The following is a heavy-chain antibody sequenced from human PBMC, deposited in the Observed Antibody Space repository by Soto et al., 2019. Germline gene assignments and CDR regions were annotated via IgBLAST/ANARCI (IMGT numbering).Heavy chain of an antibody. D-gene: IGHD3-22*01. J-gene: IGHJ3*02. V-gene: IGHV3-7*01. CDR1: AFTLSSYW. Sequence: EVQLVESGGGLVQPGGSLSLSCEASAFTLSSYWMSWVRQAPGKGLEWVANIKPDGSEKYYVDSVKGRFTISRDNTKNSLYLQMSTLRPEDTAIYYCARDYEFGFDIWGQGTLVTVSS. CDR3: ARDYEFGFDI. CDR2: IKPDGSEK.